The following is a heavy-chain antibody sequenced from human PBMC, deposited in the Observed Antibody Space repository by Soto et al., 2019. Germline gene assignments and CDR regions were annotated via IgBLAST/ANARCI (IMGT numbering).Heavy chain of an antibody. D-gene: IGHD3-10*01. CDR1: GGSISSYY. Sequence: QVQLQESGPGLVKPSETLSLTCTVSGGSISSYYWSWIRQPPGKGLEWIGYIYYSGTTNYNPARKSRVAISVHTCKSHLSPGSSSVTAADPAVYYCAGDFAGSSHGMDDWGHGTTVTVCS. J-gene: IGHJ6*02. V-gene: IGHV4-59*01. CDR3: AGDFAGSSHGMDD. CDR2: IYYSGTT.